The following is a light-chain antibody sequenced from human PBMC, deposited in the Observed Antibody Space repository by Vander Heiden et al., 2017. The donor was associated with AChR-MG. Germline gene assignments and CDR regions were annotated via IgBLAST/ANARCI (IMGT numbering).Light chain of an antibody. CDR1: TSDVGRYNS. V-gene: IGLV2-11*01. J-gene: IGLJ2*01. CDR2: DVT. CDR3: SACAHSHAVL. Sequence: QSALTQPRSVSGSPGQSAPLPYTGTTSDVGRYNSVSWYQRPPRQAPKLLLFDVTKRPSGVLDRFSGSKSGNTASLTSSGRQAADEADYYCSACAHSHAVLFGGGTKVTVL.